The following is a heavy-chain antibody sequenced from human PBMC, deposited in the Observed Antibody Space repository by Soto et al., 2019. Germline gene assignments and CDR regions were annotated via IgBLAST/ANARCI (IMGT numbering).Heavy chain of an antibody. CDR3: ARVYSRFYSTSETDY. J-gene: IGHJ4*02. CDR2: ISAYNGNT. Sequence: QVQLVQSGAEVKKPGASVKVSCKASGYTFTRYGISWVRQAPGQGLEWMGWISAYNGNTDYAQRFQGRVTMTTDASTSTAYMELRSLRNDDTAVYYCARVYSRFYSTSETDYWGQGTLVTVSS. V-gene: IGHV1-18*01. CDR1: GYTFTRYG. D-gene: IGHD2-15*01.